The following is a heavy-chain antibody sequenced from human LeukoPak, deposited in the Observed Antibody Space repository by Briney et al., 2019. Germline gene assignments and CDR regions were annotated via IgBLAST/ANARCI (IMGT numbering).Heavy chain of an antibody. D-gene: IGHD3-22*01. CDR3: AKDFGYYYDSSGPFQH. CDR2: IDSSGNII. CDR1: GITFSSYE. V-gene: IGHV3-48*03. J-gene: IGHJ1*01. Sequence: PGGSLRLSCAASGITFSSYEMNWVRQAPGKGLEWISYIDSSGNIIYYADSVKGRFTISRDNSKNTLYLQMNSLRAEDTAVYYCAKDFGYYYDSSGPFQHWGQGTLVTVSS.